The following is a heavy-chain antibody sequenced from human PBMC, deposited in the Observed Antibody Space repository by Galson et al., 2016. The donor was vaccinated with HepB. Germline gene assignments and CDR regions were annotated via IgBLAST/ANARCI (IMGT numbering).Heavy chain of an antibody. D-gene: IGHD1/OR15-1a*01. J-gene: IGHJ6*02. V-gene: IGHV6-1*01. CDR2: TYYRSKWYN. CDR3: VEQRKGAPYGMDV. CDR1: ADSVSSNSAA. Sequence: CAISADSVSSNSAAWNWIRQSPSRGLEWLGRTYYRSKWYNDYAVSVKSRIIVNPDTSMNQFSLQLNSVTPGDTAVYYCVEQRKGAPYGMDVWGQGTTVTVSS.